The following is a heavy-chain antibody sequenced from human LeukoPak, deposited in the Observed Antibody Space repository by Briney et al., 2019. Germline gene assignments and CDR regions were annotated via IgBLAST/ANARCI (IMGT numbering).Heavy chain of an antibody. J-gene: IGHJ6*02. V-gene: IGHV3-30-3*01. Sequence: PGGSLRFSCAASGFTFSTYIMHGVRQAPGKGLDWVAVISVDGNTKYYADSVKGRFTISRDNSKNTLYVQMNSLRTEDTAVYYCASGDSVTTSPPYYYAMDVWGQGTTVTVSS. CDR2: ISVDGNTK. CDR3: ASGDSVTTSPPYYYAMDV. CDR1: GFTFSTYI. D-gene: IGHD4-17*01.